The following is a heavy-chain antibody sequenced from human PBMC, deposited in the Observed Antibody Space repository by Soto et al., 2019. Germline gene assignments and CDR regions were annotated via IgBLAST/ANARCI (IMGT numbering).Heavy chain of an antibody. CDR3: AREPASGAPPHYYGMDV. Sequence: QVQLVQSGAEVKKPGSSVKVSCKASGGTFSSYTISWVRQAPGQGLEWMGRIIPILGIANYAQKFQGRVTITADKSTSTAYRELSRLRSEDTAVYYCAREPASGAPPHYYGMDVWGHGTTVTVSS. J-gene: IGHJ6*02. CDR1: GGTFSSYT. CDR2: IIPILGIA. V-gene: IGHV1-69*08.